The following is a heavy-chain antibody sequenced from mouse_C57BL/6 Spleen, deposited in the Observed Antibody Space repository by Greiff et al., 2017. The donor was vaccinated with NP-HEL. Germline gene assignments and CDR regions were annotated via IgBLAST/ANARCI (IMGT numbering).Heavy chain of an antibody. CDR1: GYTFTSYW. V-gene: IGHV1-61*01. D-gene: IGHD1-1*01. J-gene: IGHJ1*03. CDR3: ARGSSYGYFDV. Sequence: QVQLQQPGAELVRPGSSVKLSCKASGYTFTSYWMDWVKQRPGQGLEWIGNIYPSDSETHYNQKFKDKATLTVDKSSSTAYMQLSSLTSEDSAVYYCARGSSYGYFDVWGTGTTVTVSS. CDR2: IYPSDSET.